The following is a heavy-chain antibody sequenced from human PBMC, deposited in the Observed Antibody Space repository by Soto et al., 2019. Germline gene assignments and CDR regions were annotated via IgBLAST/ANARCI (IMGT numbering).Heavy chain of an antibody. D-gene: IGHD4-17*01. J-gene: IGHJ3*02. CDR1: GGTFSSYA. CDR2: IIPIFGTA. V-gene: IGHV1-69*12. CDR3: AKGMGYGDYDAFDI. Sequence: QVQLVQSGAEVKKPGSSVKVSCKASGGTFSSYAISWVRQAPGQGLEWMGGIIPIFGTANYAQKFQGRVTITADESTSTAYMELSCLRSEDTAVYYCAKGMGYGDYDAFDIWGQGTMVTVSS.